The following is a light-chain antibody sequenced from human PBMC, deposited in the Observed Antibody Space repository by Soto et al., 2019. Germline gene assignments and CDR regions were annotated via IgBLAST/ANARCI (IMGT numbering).Light chain of an antibody. J-gene: IGKJ1*01. V-gene: IGKV3-20*01. CDR2: GAS. CDR1: QSVSSSY. CDR3: QQYNSWPRT. Sequence: EIVLTQSPATLSLSPGEGATLSCRASQSVSSSYLAWYQQKPGQAPRLLIYGASSRATGIPDRFSGSGSGTDFTLTISRLEPEDFAVYYCQQYNSWPRTFGQGTKVDIK.